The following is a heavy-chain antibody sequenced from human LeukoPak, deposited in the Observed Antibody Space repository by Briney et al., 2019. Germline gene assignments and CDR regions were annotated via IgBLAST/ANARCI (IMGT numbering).Heavy chain of an antibody. Sequence: SETLSLTCTVSGGSINSDYWSWIRQPPGKGLEWIGNIFYSGSTLYNPSLKSRITMSVDPSTNQFSLKVRSVTAADTAVYYCAQESCRGGACNLDNWGQGSLVTVSS. CDR1: GGSINSDY. V-gene: IGHV4-59*01. CDR2: IFYSGST. D-gene: IGHD2-15*01. J-gene: IGHJ4*02. CDR3: AQESCRGGACNLDN.